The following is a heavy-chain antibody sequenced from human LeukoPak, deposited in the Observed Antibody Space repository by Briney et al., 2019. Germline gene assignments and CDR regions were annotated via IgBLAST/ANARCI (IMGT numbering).Heavy chain of an antibody. CDR2: MKEDGSEK. CDR3: ARGPNYGSRSDYFDY. V-gene: IGHV3-7*03. J-gene: IGHJ4*02. Sequence: GGSLRLSCAASGFTFSSYWMSWVRQAPGKGLEWVANMKEDGSEKYCVDCVKGRFTISRDNAKNSLYLQMNSLRAEDTAVYYCARGPNYGSRSDYFDYWGQGTLVTVSS. CDR1: GFTFSSYW. D-gene: IGHD3-10*01.